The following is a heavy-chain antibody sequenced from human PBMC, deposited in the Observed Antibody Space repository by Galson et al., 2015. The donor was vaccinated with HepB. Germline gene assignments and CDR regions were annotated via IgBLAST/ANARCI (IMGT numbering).Heavy chain of an antibody. J-gene: IGHJ5*02. D-gene: IGHD1-26*01. CDR1: GYSISSGYY. V-gene: IGHV4-38-2*02. CDR2: IYHSGST. Sequence: ETLSLTCTVSGYSISSGYYWGWIRQPPGKGLEWIGSIYHSGSTYYNPSLKSRVTISVDTSKNQFSLKLSSVTAADTAVYYCARGSRSVGATFNWFDPWGQGTLVTVSS. CDR3: ARGSRSVGATFNWFDP.